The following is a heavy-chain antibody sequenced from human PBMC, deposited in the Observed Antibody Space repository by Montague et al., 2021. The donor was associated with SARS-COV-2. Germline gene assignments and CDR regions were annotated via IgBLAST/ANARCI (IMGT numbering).Heavy chain of an antibody. Sequence: SLRLSCAASGFTFGDYAMHWVRQTPGEGLEWVSGISWNSGSRGYADSVKGRFTIYRDNAKNSPYLQMNSLRTEDTAFYYCAKDYYFGAFDIWGQGTMVTVSS. V-gene: IGHV3-9*01. D-gene: IGHD3-10*01. J-gene: IGHJ3*02. CDR1: GFTFGDYA. CDR2: ISWNSGSR. CDR3: AKDYYFGAFDI.